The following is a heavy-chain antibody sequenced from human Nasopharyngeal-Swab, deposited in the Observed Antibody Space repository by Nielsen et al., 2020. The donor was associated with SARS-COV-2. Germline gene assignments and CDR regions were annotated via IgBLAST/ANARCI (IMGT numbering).Heavy chain of an antibody. Sequence: GGSLRLSCAASGFPFSSYWMTWVRQAPGKGLEWVANIKQDGSEKYYVDSVKGRFTISRDNAKNSLYLQMNSLRAEDTALYYCARSGGSSWYFDYWGQGTLVTVSS. CDR2: IKQDGSEK. CDR1: GFPFSSYW. CDR3: ARSGGSSWYFDY. V-gene: IGHV3-7*01. D-gene: IGHD6-13*01. J-gene: IGHJ4*02.